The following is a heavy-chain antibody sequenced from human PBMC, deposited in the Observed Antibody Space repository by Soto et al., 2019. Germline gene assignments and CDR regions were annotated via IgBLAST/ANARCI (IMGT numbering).Heavy chain of an antibody. V-gene: IGHV4-4*02. J-gene: IGHJ4*02. CDR2: IYRTGST. D-gene: IGHD1-7*01. Sequence: VQLQESGPGLVKPSGTLSLTCAVSGASFTSNNWWPWVRQPPGQGREWIGEIYRTGSTNYNPSLKGRVTISLDKSESQASLTVTSLTAADTAVYYCASRNPGTSVDYWGQGTLVTVSS. CDR3: ASRNPGTSVDY. CDR1: GASFTSNNW.